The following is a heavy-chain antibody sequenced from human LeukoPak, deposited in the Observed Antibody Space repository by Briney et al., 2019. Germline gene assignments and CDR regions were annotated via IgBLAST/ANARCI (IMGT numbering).Heavy chain of an antibody. D-gene: IGHD1-1*01. CDR3: ARDRQLYYYYYMDV. Sequence: GASVKVSCKASGYTFTTYTIHWVRQAPGQRLEWMGWINAGNGNTKYSQEFQDRVTITRDTSASTAYMELSSLRSEDMAVYYCARDRQLYYYYYMDVWGKGTTVTISS. CDR1: GYTFTTYT. V-gene: IGHV1-3*03. J-gene: IGHJ6*03. CDR2: INAGNGNT.